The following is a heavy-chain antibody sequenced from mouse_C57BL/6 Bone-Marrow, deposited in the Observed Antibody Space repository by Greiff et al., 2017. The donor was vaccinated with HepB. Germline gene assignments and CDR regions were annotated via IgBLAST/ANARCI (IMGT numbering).Heavy chain of an antibody. D-gene: IGHD1-1*01. Sequence: QVQLQQPGAELVKPGASVKMSCKASGYTFTSYWITWVKQRPGQGLEWIGDIYPGSGSTNYNEKFKSKATLTVDTSSSTAYMQLSSLTSEDSAVYYCARKGQYGSREYFDVWGTGTTVTVSS. CDR1: GYTFTSYW. CDR2: IYPGSGST. CDR3: ARKGQYGSREYFDV. V-gene: IGHV1-55*01. J-gene: IGHJ1*03.